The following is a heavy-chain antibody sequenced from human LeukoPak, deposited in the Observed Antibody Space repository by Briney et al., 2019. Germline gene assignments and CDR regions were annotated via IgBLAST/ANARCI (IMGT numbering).Heavy chain of an antibody. J-gene: IGHJ4*02. CDR1: GGTFSSYA. CDR3: ATLSDYGGNSLDY. CDR2: IIPIFGTA. D-gene: IGHD4-23*01. Sequence: SVKVSCKASGGTFSSYAISWVRQAPGQGLEWMGGIIPIFGTANYAQKFQGRVTITADKSTSTAYMELSSLRSEDTAVYYCATLSDYGGNSLDYWGQGTLVTVSS. V-gene: IGHV1-69*06.